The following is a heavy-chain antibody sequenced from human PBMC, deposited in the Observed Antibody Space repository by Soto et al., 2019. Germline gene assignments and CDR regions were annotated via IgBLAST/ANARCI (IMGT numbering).Heavy chain of an antibody. J-gene: IGHJ4*02. D-gene: IGHD1-7*01. CDR1: GFTFTHYR. CDR3: ARAGDWNYVQDF. V-gene: IGHV3-74*01. Sequence: GGSLRLSCVASGFTFTHYRIHWVRQAPGKGLEWVARINSDGSNTNYADSVKGRFTISRDNSKNTVFLQMHSLTDDDSALYFCARAGDWNYVQDFWGQGTLVTVS. CDR2: INSDGSNT.